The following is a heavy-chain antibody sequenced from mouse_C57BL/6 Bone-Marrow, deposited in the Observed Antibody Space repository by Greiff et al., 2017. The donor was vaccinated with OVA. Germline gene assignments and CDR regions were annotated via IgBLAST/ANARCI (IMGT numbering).Heavy chain of an antibody. V-gene: IGHV5-9-1*02. D-gene: IGHD1-1*01. CDR2: ISSGGDYI. CDR1: GFTFSSYA. CDR3: TRGHYYGSSWFAY. Sequence: EVKVEESGEGLVKPGGSLKLSCAASGFTFSSYAMSWVRQTPEKRLEWVAYISSGGDYIYYADTVKGRFTISRDNARNTLYLQMSSLKSEDTAMYYCTRGHYYGSSWFAYWGQGTLVTVSA. J-gene: IGHJ3*01.